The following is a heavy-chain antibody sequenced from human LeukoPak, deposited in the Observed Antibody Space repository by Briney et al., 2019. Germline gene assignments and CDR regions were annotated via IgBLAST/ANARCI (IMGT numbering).Heavy chain of an antibody. V-gene: IGHV3-23*01. Sequence: GRSLRLSCAASGFTFSSYGMHWVRQAPGKGLEWVSVISGSGANTHYTDPVKGRFTISRDNSKNTLYLQMNSLRAEDTAVYYCARVGVVVTAASFDLWGRGTLVTVSS. CDR1: GFTFSSYG. CDR2: ISGSGANT. D-gene: IGHD2-21*02. J-gene: IGHJ2*01. CDR3: ARVGVVVTAASFDL.